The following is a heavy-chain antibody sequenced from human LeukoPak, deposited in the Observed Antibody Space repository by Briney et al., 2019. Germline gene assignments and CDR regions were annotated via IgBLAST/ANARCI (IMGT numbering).Heavy chain of an antibody. CDR2: IWYDGSNK. D-gene: IGHD3-10*01. V-gene: IGHV3-33*06. CDR3: AKDLGGEGGSGFPGY. Sequence: GRSLRLSCAASGFTFSNHGIHWVRQAPGKGLEWVAVIWYDGSNKYYANSVQGRFIISRDNSKNTVYLQMNSLRAEDTAVYYCAKDLGGEGGSGFPGYWGQGTLVTVSS. CDR1: GFTFSNHG. J-gene: IGHJ4*02.